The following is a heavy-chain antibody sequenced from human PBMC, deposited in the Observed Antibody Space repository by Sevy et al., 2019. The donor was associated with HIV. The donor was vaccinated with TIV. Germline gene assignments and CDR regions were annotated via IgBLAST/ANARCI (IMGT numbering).Heavy chain of an antibody. CDR3: AKGQQLITQSGSYFYYGMNV. J-gene: IGHJ6*02. V-gene: IGHV3-9*01. CDR2: ISWNGADI. D-gene: IGHD6-13*01. CDR1: NLTFEDYA. Sequence: GGSLRLSCAASNLTFEDYAMHWVRRAPGKGLEWVSGISWNGADIGFAASVKGRFTISRDNAKSSVYLTINSLKPEDTGVYYCAKGQQLITQSGSYFYYGMNVWGQGTTVTVSS.